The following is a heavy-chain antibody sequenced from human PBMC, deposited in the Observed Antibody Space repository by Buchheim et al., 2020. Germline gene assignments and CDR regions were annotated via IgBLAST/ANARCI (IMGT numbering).Heavy chain of an antibody. Sequence: EVQLLESGGGLVQPGGSLRLSCAASGFTFSSYAMSWVRQAPGKGLEWVSAMSGSGGSTYYADSVKGRFTISRDNSKNTVYLQMNSLRAEDTAVYYCAKYPRWFLEWLLPTGPFDYWGQGTL. D-gene: IGHD3-3*01. CDR2: MSGSGGST. CDR3: AKYPRWFLEWLLPTGPFDY. CDR1: GFTFSSYA. J-gene: IGHJ4*02. V-gene: IGHV3-23*01.